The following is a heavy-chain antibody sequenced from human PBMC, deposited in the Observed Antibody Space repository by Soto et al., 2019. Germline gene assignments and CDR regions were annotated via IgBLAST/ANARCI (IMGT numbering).Heavy chain of an antibody. J-gene: IGHJ6*02. CDR1: GGTFSSYA. Sequence: ASVKVSCKASGGTFSSYAISWVRQAPGQGLEWMGGIIPIFGTANYAQKFQGRVTITADESTSTAYMELSSLRSEDTAVYYCARGVLRYFDWSLYGMDVWGQGTTVTVSS. D-gene: IGHD3-9*01. CDR3: ARGVLRYFDWSLYGMDV. V-gene: IGHV1-69*13. CDR2: IIPIFGTA.